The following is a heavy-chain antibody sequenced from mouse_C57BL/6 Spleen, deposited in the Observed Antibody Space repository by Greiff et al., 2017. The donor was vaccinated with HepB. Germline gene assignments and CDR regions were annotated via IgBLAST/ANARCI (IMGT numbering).Heavy chain of an antibody. J-gene: IGHJ3*01. V-gene: IGHV1-42*01. Sequence: VQLKQSGPELVKPGASVKISCKASGYSFTGYYMNWVKQSPEKSLEWIGEINPSTGGTTYNQKFKAKATLTVDKSSSTAYMQLKSLTSEDSAVYYCARGTGSSLAYWGQGTLVTVSA. CDR2: INPSTGGT. D-gene: IGHD3-1*01. CDR3: ARGTGSSLAY. CDR1: GYSFTGYY.